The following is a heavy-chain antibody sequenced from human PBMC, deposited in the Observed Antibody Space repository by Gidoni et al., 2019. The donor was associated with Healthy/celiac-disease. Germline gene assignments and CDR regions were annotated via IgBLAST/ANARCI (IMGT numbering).Heavy chain of an antibody. CDR3: ARDRYTAMANYYYYYGMDV. CDR2: IYHSGST. Sequence: QVQLQESGPGLVKPSGTLSLTCAVSGGSISSSNWWSWVRQPPGKGLEWIGEIYHSGSTNYNPSLKSRVTISVDKSKNQFSLKLSSVTAADTAVYYCARDRYTAMANYYYYYGMDVWGQGTTVTVSS. D-gene: IGHD5-18*01. CDR1: GGSISSSNW. V-gene: IGHV4-4*02. J-gene: IGHJ6*02.